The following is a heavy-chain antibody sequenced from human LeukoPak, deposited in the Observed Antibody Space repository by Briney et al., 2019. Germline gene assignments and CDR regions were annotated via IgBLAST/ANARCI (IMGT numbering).Heavy chain of an antibody. CDR2: IYPGDSDT. CDR1: GYSFTTHW. D-gene: IGHD6-6*01. CDR3: ARQGTQNNSSIATHFDL. Sequence: HGESLKISCKASGYSFTTHWVAWVRQMPGKGLEWMGIIYPGDSDTTYSPSFQGQVTISADKSINTAYLQWNSLKAPDTAMYYCARQGTQNNSSIATHFDLWGRGTLVTVSS. V-gene: IGHV5-51*01. J-gene: IGHJ2*01.